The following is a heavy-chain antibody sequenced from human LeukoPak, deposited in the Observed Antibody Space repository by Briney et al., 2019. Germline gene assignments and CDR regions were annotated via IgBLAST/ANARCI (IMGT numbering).Heavy chain of an antibody. CDR2: IFPSGGEI. V-gene: IGHV3-53*01. CDR1: GFTVSSNS. J-gene: IGHJ4*02. Sequence: GGSLRLSCTVSGFTVSSNSMSWVRQPPGKGLEWVSSIFPSGGEIHYADSVRGRFTISRDNSKSTLSLQMNSLRAEDTAIYYCATYRQVLLPFESWGQGTLVTVSS. D-gene: IGHD2-8*02. CDR3: ATYRQVLLPFES.